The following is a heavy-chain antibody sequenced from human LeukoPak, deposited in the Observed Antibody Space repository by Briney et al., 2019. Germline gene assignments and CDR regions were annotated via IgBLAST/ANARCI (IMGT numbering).Heavy chain of an antibody. D-gene: IGHD5-18*01. CDR1: GYTFTGYY. CDR3: ARDVDVDTSAFDI. Sequence: ASVKVSCKASGYTFTGYYMHWVRQAPGQGLEWMGIINPSGGSTSYAQKFQGRVTITRDTSTSTVYMELSSLRSEDTAVYYCARDVDVDTSAFDIWGQGTMVTVSS. CDR2: INPSGGST. J-gene: IGHJ3*02. V-gene: IGHV1-46*01.